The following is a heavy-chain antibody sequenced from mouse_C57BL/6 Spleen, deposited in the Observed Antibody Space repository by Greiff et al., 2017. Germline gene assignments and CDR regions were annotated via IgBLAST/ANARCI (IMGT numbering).Heavy chain of an antibody. CDR1: GYAFSSSW. D-gene: IGHD2-3*01. V-gene: IGHV1-82*01. Sequence: VQLQQSGPELVKPGASVKISCKASGYAFSSSWMNWVKQRPGKGLEWIGRIYPGDGDTNYNGKFKGKATLTADKSSSTAYMQLSSLTSEDSAVYCCARSGYDGYFHWGQGTTLTVSS. CDR3: ARSGYDGYFH. CDR2: IYPGDGDT. J-gene: IGHJ2*01.